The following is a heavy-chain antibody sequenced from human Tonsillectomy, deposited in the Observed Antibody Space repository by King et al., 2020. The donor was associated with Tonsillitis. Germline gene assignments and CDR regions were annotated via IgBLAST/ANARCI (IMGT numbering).Heavy chain of an antibody. CDR3: ARVIGVGCDWYYYLDY. J-gene: IGHJ4*02. Sequence: QLVQSGSELKKPGASVKISCKASGYTFSKYAINWVRQAPGQGLEWMGWINTNTGTPVYAQGFTGRFVFSLDTSVSTTYLQISSLKAEDTAIYYCARVIGVGCDWYYYLDYWGQGSLVTVSS. CDR2: INTNTGTP. V-gene: IGHV7-4-1*02. CDR1: GYTFSKYA. D-gene: IGHD2-21*02.